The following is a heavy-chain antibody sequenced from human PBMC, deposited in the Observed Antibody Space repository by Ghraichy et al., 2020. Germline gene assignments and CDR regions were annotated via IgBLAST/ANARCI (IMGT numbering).Heavy chain of an antibody. J-gene: IGHJ4*02. V-gene: IGHV4-39*01. D-gene: IGHD3-22*01. Sequence: SETLSLTCTVSGGSISSSSYCWGWIRQPPGKGLEWIGSISYNGNTYSNPSLKSRVTISVDTSKNQFSLKLSSVTAADTAVYYCARHYADWYYYDSTGLTPNYFDYWGQGTLVTVSS. CDR1: GGSISSSSYC. CDR2: ISYNGNT. CDR3: ARHYADWYYYDSTGLTPNYFDY.